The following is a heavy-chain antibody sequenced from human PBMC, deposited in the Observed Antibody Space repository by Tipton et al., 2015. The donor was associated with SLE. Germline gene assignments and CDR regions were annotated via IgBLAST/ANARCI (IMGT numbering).Heavy chain of an antibody. CDR1: GGSISSGGYY. D-gene: IGHD1-26*01. Sequence: TLSLTCTVSGGSISSGGYYWTWIRQHPGKGLEWIGYIYDTETTYYNPSLKSRVTMSIVRSKNHFSLRLRSVSAADTAIYYCAREVKSGRYDWFDPWGQGTLVTVSS. CDR2: IYDTETT. J-gene: IGHJ5*02. CDR3: AREVKSGRYDWFDP. V-gene: IGHV4-31*03.